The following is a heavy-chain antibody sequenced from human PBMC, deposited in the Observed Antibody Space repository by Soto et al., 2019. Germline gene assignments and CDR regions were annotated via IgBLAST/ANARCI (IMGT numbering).Heavy chain of an antibody. CDR1: GASISCFY. V-gene: IGHV4-4*07. D-gene: IGHD1-1*01. Sequence: SATPSLTRTFSGASISCFYWSWIRKSAGKGLEWIGRIYATGTTDYNPSLKSRVMMSVDTSKKQFSLKLRSVTAADTAVYYCVRDGTKTLRDWFDPWGQG. CDR2: IYATGTT. CDR3: VRDGTKTLRDWFDP. J-gene: IGHJ5*02.